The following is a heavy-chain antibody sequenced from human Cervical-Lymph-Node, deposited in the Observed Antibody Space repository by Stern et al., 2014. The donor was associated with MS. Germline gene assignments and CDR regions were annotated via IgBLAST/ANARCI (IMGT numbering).Heavy chain of an antibody. CDR3: ARQRYFDY. Sequence: EVQLLESGPEVKRPGESLKISCQASGYTFTSYWIGWVRQMPGKGLEWIAIIFPGGSDIRYSPSFPGQVTISDAKSSSTAYLQWNNLKASDTAIYYCARQRYFDYWGQGTLVTVSS. CDR1: GYTFTSYW. V-gene: IGHV5-51*01. CDR2: IFPGGSDI. J-gene: IGHJ4*02.